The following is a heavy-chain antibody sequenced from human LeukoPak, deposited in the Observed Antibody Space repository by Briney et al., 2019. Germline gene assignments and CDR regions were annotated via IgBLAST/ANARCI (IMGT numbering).Heavy chain of an antibody. CDR1: GYTFTSYY. J-gene: IGHJ4*02. CDR2: INPSGGST. D-gene: IGHD4-23*01. CDR3: ARAGTTVVSTAYY. V-gene: IGHV1-46*01. Sequence: ASVKVSCKASGYTFTSYYMHWVRQAPGQGLEWMGIINPSGGSTSYAQKFQGRLTMTRDTSTRTVYMELSSLRSEDTAVYYYARAGTTVVSTAYYWGQGTLVTVSS.